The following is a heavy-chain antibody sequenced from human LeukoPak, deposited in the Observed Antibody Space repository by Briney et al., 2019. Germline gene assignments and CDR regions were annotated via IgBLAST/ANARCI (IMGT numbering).Heavy chain of an antibody. J-gene: IGHJ4*02. CDR1: GFTFSNYA. CDR3: AQWGDFDVLTGYYVPDF. Sequence: PGASLRLSCAASGFTFSNYAMSWVRQAPGKGLEWVSAITGSDGNTYYADPVKGRFTISRDNSKNTLYLQMNSLRAGDTAVYYCAQWGDFDVLTGYYVPDFWGQGTLVTVSS. CDR2: ITGSDGNT. D-gene: IGHD3-9*01. V-gene: IGHV3-23*01.